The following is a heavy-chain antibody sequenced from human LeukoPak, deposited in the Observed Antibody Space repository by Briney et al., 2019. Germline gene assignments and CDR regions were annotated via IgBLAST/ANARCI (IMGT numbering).Heavy chain of an antibody. CDR3: ARPLLTSASAFDI. Sequence: GESLKISCKGSGYSFTSYWIGWVRQMPGKGLGWMGIIYPGDFDTRYSPSFQGQATISADNSISTAYLQWSSLKASDPAMYYGARPLLTSASAFDIWGQGTMVTVSS. J-gene: IGHJ3*02. V-gene: IGHV5-51*01. CDR2: IYPGDFDT. CDR1: GYSFTSYW.